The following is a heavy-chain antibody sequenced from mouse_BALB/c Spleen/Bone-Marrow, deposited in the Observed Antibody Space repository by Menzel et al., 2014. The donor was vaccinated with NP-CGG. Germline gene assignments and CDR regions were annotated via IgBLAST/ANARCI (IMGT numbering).Heavy chain of an antibody. J-gene: IGHJ4*01. D-gene: IGHD2-1*01. Sequence: DVQLQESGAELVKPGASVRLSCTASGFNIKDTYMHWVKQRPEQGLEWIGRIDPANGNTKYDPKFQGKATITADTSSNTAYLQLSSLTSEDTAVYYCARVYPNAMDYWGQGTSVTVSS. V-gene: IGHV14-3*02. CDR2: IDPANGNT. CDR3: ARVYPNAMDY. CDR1: GFNIKDTY.